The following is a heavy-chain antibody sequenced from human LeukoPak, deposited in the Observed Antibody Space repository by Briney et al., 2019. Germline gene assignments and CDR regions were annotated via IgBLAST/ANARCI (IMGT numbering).Heavy chain of an antibody. V-gene: IGHV3-23*01. CDR2: ISGSGGST. J-gene: IGHJ4*02. CDR3: AKAPMWFGELLVRDFDY. CDR1: GFNFSAYA. D-gene: IGHD3-10*01. Sequence: GGSLRLSCAVSGFNFSAYAMSWVRQAPGKGLEWVSAISGSGGSTYYADSVKGRFTISRDNSKNTLYLQMNSLRAEDTAVYYCAKAPMWFGELLVRDFDYWGQGTLVTVSS.